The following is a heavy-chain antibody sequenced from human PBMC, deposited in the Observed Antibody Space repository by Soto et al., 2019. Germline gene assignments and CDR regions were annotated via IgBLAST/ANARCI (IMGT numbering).Heavy chain of an antibody. CDR1: GYTFTNYG. D-gene: IGHD1-26*01. CDR2: ISGYIGNT. Sequence: QVQLVQSGAEVTKPGASVKVSCKASGYTFTNYGISWVRQAPGQGLEWMGWISGYIGNTNYAQKLQGRVTLTTDTSTNTAYMEVRSLRSDDTAVYYCARDRDSGSFLGLFDYWGQGTLVTVSS. J-gene: IGHJ4*02. V-gene: IGHV1-18*04. CDR3: ARDRDSGSFLGLFDY.